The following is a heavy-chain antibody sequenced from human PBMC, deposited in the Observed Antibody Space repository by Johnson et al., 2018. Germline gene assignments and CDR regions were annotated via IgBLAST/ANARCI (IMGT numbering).Heavy chain of an antibody. D-gene: IGHD2-15*01. Sequence: VQLVESGGGLVQPGGSLRLSCAASGFTFSSYDMHWVRQATGKGLEWVSAIGTAGDTYYPGAVKGRFTTSSENAKKYLYLQMNSLRAGDTAVYYCARGYCSGGCCYSEDALLIWGQGTMVTVSS. CDR1: GFTFSSYD. CDR3: ARGYCSGGCCYSEDALLI. V-gene: IGHV3-13*01. J-gene: IGHJ3*02. CDR2: IGTAGDT.